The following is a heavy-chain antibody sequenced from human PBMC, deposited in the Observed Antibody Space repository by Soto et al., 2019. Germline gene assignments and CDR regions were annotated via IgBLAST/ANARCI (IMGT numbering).Heavy chain of an antibody. CDR3: ASLGGEATSGCFGY. Sequence: QVQLQESGPGLVKPSETLSLSCTVSGGSITGYSWSWIRQPPGQGLEWIGYIYYSGNTHYNPFLTGRGTMSLDTSMHQLSLRVTSVTAADTAGYYCASLGGEATSGCFGYWGQGTLVTVSS. CDR2: IYYSGNT. V-gene: IGHV4-59*01. J-gene: IGHJ4*02. CDR1: GGSITGYS. D-gene: IGHD3-10*01.